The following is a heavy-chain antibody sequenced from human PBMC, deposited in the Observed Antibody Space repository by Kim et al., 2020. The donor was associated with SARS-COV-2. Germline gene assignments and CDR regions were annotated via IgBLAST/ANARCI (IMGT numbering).Heavy chain of an antibody. D-gene: IGHD3-9*01. Sequence: ASVKVSCKASGYTFTSYAMNWVRQAPGQGLEWMGWINTNTGNPTYAQGFTGRFVFSLDTSVSTAYLQISSLKAEDTAVYYCARVFGDILTRDDAFDIWGQGTMVTVSS. V-gene: IGHV7-4-1*02. CDR2: INTNTGNP. J-gene: IGHJ3*02. CDR1: GYTFTSYA. CDR3: ARVFGDILTRDDAFDI.